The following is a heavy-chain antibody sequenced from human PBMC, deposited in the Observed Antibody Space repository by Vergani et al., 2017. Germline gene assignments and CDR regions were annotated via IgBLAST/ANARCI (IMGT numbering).Heavy chain of an antibody. J-gene: IGHJ5*02. D-gene: IGHD6-19*01. CDR1: GFTFRIYG. CDR3: AMAEMYSSGWYWFDP. Sequence: QVQLVESGGGVVQPGGSLRLSCIASGFTFRIYGMHWVRQAPGKGLEWVAFIRYDGTKRFYGDSVKGRFTISRDNSQTTVFLQMNSLRAEDTAVYYCAMAEMYSSGWYWFDPWGQGTLVTVSS. CDR2: IRYDGTKR. V-gene: IGHV3-30*02.